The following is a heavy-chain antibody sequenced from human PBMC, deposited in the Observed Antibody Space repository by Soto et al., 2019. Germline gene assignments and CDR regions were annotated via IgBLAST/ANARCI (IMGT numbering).Heavy chain of an antibody. CDR2: IDKTGDTV. CDR3: VQRPWWLVS. CDR1: GFTFTDWY. J-gene: IGHJ4*02. D-gene: IGHD2-8*02. Sequence: PGGSLRLSCATSGFTFTDWYMSWIRQAPGKGLEWISYIDKTGDTVSYADSVRGRFTISRDNAQNSLDLHLNSLTPEDTAVYYCVQRPWWLVSWGQGVLVTVVS. V-gene: IGHV3-11*01.